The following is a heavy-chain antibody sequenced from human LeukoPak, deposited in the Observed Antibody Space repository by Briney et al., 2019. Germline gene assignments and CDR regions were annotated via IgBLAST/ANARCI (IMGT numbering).Heavy chain of an antibody. D-gene: IGHD3-3*01. Sequence: GASVKVSCKASGGTFSSYAISWVRQAPGRGLEWMGGIIPIFGTANYAQKFQGRVTITADESTSTACMELSSLRSEDTAVYYCARGSGYPLGYYYGMDVWGQGTTVTVSS. J-gene: IGHJ6*02. CDR1: GGTFSSYA. V-gene: IGHV1-69*13. CDR3: ARGSGYPLGYYYGMDV. CDR2: IIPIFGTA.